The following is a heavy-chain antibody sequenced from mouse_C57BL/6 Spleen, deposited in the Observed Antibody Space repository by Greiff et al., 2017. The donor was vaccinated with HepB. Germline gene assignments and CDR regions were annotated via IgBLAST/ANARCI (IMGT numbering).Heavy chain of an antibody. Sequence: VQLQQSGPELVKPGASVKMSCKASGYTFTDYNMHWVKQSHGNSLEWIGDINPKNGGTSYNQKFKGKATLTVNKSSSTAYMELRSLTSEDSAVYYCARKDYVNYFDYWSQGTTLTVSS. CDR2: INPKNGGT. CDR1: GYTFTDYN. V-gene: IGHV1-22*01. D-gene: IGHD1-1*01. J-gene: IGHJ2*01. CDR3: ARKDYVNYFDY.